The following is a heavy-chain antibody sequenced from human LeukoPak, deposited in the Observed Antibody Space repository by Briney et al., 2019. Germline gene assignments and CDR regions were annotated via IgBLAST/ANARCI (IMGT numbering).Heavy chain of an antibody. D-gene: IGHD6-13*01. J-gene: IGHJ4*02. CDR2: IDHSGST. CDR3: ARVAAGKGYPFDY. CDR1: GYSISSGYY. Sequence: SETLSLTCTVSGYSISSGYYWGWIRQPPGKGLEWTGSIDHSGSTYYNPSLKSRITISVDTSKNQFSLKVTSVTAADTAVYYCARVAAGKGYPFDYWGQGTLVTVSS. V-gene: IGHV4-38-2*02.